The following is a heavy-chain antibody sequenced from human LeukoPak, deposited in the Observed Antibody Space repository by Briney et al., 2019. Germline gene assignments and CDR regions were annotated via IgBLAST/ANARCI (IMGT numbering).Heavy chain of an antibody. J-gene: IGHJ6*02. Sequence: GGSLRLSCAASGFTFSSYSMNWVRQAPGKGLEWVSHISSSSSTIYYADSVKGRFTISRDNAKNSLYLQMNSLRAEDTAVYYCARVFKYIVVLHTGTAYYYGKGVWGQGTTVTVS. CDR2: ISSSSSTI. D-gene: IGHD2-15*01. CDR3: ARVFKYIVVLHTGTAYYYGKGV. V-gene: IGHV3-48*01. CDR1: GFTFSSYS.